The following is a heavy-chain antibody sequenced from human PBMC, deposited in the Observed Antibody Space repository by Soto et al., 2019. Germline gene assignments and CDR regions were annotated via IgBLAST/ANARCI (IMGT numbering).Heavy chain of an antibody. CDR2: IYSSGST. CDR1: GATIISGSYY. CDR3: ARQRNYFGAATYYNNFDE. V-gene: IGHV4-39*01. J-gene: IGHJ4*02. D-gene: IGHD3-10*01. Sequence: PSETLSLTCSVSGATIISGSYYWAWIRQPPGQGLEWVGSIYSSGSTYYNPSLKSRVTISADTSKNHFSLKMVSVTAADTAFYYCARQRNYFGAATYYNNFDEWGQGTLVTVSS.